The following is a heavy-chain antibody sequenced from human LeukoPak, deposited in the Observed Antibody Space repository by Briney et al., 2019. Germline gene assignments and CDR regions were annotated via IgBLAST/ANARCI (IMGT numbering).Heavy chain of an antibody. V-gene: IGHV3-30*18. D-gene: IGHD3-10*01. CDR3: AKGITMVRGVIDY. CDR2: ISYDGSNK. Sequence: QAGGSLRLSCAASGFTFSSYGMHWVRQAPGKGLEWVAVISYDGSNKYYADSVKGRFTISRDNSKNTLYLQMNSLRAEDTAVYYCAKGITMVRGVIDYWGQGTLVTVSS. J-gene: IGHJ4*02. CDR1: GFTFSSYG.